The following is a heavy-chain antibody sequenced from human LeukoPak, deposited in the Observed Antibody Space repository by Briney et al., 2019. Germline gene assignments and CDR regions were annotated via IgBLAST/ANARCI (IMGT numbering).Heavy chain of an antibody. CDR1: GFNLGSNW. CDR3: ARGPREYCSSTSCSFDY. D-gene: IGHD2-2*01. J-gene: IGHJ4*02. CDR2: IKQDGSEK. Sequence: PGGSLRLSCAASGFNLGSNWMSWVRQAPGKGLEWVANIKQDGSEKYYVDSAKGRFTIFRVNAKNSLYLQMNSLRAEDTAVYYCARGPREYCSSTSCSFDYWGQGTLVTVSS. V-gene: IGHV3-7*01.